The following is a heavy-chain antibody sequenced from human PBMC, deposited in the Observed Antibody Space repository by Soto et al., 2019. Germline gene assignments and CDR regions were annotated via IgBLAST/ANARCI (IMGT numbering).Heavy chain of an antibody. V-gene: IGHV1-3*01. Sequence: ASVRVSCHASGYTFTSYAMHWVRQAPGHRLEWMGCINAGSGTTKYSQKFQGRVTITRDTSASTAYMQLKSLRSEDTAEYYCARVRWSGGIFFRLDYWGQGTLVTVSS. J-gene: IGHJ4*02. D-gene: IGHD2-15*01. CDR3: ARVRWSGGIFFRLDY. CDR2: INAGSGTT. CDR1: GYTFTSYA.